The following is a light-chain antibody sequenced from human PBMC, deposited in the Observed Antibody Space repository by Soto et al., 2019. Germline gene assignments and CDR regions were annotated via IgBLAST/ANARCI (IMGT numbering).Light chain of an antibody. CDR3: QSYDSSLSGYV. Sequence: QSVLTQPASVSGSPGQSITVSCTGTSSDIGAYNYVSWYQQHPGKAPKVIIYEVNNRPSGVSNRFSGSKSGNTASLTISGLQAEDEADYYCQSYDSSLSGYVFGTGTKVTVL. J-gene: IGLJ1*01. V-gene: IGLV2-14*03. CDR1: SSDIGAYNY. CDR2: EVN.